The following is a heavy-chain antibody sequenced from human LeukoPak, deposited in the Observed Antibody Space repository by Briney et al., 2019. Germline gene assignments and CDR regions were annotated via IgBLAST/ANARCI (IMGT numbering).Heavy chain of an antibody. CDR1: GGSISSSSYY. CDR2: IYYSGSS. Sequence: SETLSLTCTVSGGSISSSSYYWGWIRQPPGKGLEWIGSIYYSGSSYYNPSLKSRVTISVDTSKNQFSLKLSSVTAADTAVYYCARDVDVLRFLEWSSKFDPWGQGTLVTVSS. D-gene: IGHD3-3*01. CDR3: ARDVDVLRFLEWSSKFDP. V-gene: IGHV4-39*07. J-gene: IGHJ5*02.